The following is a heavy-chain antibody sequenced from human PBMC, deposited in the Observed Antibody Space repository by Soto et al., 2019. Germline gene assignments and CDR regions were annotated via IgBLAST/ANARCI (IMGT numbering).Heavy chain of an antibody. V-gene: IGHV3-23*01. CDR3: VKPNAVDISVDS. J-gene: IGHJ4*02. CDR2: ISGSGGRT. D-gene: IGHD2-2*03. CDR1: GFSFDRFV. Sequence: SVGSLRLSCAASGFSFDRFVMSWIRQAPGKGLEWVSAISGSGGRTYYADSVEGRFSISRDNSKSTLYLQMTSLTVEDTALYYCVKPNAVDISVDSWGQGTLVTVSS.